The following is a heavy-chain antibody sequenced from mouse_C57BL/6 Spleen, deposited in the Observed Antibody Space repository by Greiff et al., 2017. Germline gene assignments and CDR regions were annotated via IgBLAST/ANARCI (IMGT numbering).Heavy chain of an antibody. J-gene: IGHJ3*01. CDR3: ARGPYYSNYPAWFAY. V-gene: IGHV5-17*01. D-gene: IGHD2-5*01. CDR2: ISSGSSTI. Sequence: EVQLMESGGGLVKPGGSLKLSCAASGFTFSDYGMHWVRQAPEKGLEWVAYISSGSSTIYYADTVKGRFTISRDNAKNTLFLQMTSLRSEDTAMYYCARGPYYSNYPAWFAYWGQGTLVTVSA. CDR1: GFTFSDYG.